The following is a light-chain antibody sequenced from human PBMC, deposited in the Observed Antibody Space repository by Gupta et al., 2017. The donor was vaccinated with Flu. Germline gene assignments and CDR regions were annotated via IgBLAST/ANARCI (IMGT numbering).Light chain of an antibody. CDR3: QSYDNSLSGSWV. J-gene: IGLJ3*02. Sequence: QSVLTQPPSVSGAPGQRVTISCTGSSSNIGAPYDVHWYQQLPGTAPKLLIYDNTDRPSGVPDRFSGSKSGTSASLAITGLQADDEAHYYCQSYDNSLSGSWVFGGGTKLTVL. CDR2: DNT. V-gene: IGLV1-40*01. CDR1: SSNIGAPYD.